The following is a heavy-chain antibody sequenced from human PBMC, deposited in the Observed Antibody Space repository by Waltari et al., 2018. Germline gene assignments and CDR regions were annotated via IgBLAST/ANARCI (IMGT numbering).Heavy chain of an antibody. CDR2: VYWDGDK. CDR3: VYSRRGAGSGSRWYYFNY. V-gene: IGHV2-5*02. J-gene: IGHJ4*02. D-gene: IGHD6-19*01. CDR1: GFSLRTDGVG. Sequence: QITLTEYGPRQVRPTQTLTLTCTLSGFSLRTDGVGVGWVCQLPTKVLEWLAIVYWDGDKRYSPSLKSRLTITGDTSKNQVVLTMINMDPVDTAAYLCVYSRRGAGSGSRWYYFNYWGQGTLVTVSS.